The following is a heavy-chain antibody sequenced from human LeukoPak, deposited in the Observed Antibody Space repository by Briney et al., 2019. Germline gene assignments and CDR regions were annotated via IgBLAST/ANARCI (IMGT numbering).Heavy chain of an antibody. D-gene: IGHD5-24*01. CDR2: FDPEDGET. V-gene: IGHV1-24*01. CDR1: GYTLTELS. CDR3: ARASASGERWLQYYYYYYMDV. J-gene: IGHJ6*03. Sequence: ASVKVSCKVSGYTLTELSMHWVRQAPGKGLEWMGGFDPEDGETIYAQKFQGRVTMTEDTSTDTAYMELSSLRSEDTAVYYCARASASGERWLQYYYYYYMDVWGKGTTVTISS.